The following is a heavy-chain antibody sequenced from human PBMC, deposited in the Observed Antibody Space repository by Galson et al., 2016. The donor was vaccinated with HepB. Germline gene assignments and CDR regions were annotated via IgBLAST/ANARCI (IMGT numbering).Heavy chain of an antibody. V-gene: IGHV4-34*09. D-gene: IGHD3-10*01. CDR2: INYIGSS. Sequence: TLSLTCSISDGSFSDYYWSWIRQSPGKGLEWIGEINYIGSSNYNPSLKSRVTISVDTSKNQFSLKLSSVTAADTAVYYCARAYRGRWYFDLWGRGTLVTVSS. CDR1: DGSFSDYY. CDR3: ARAYRGRWYFDL. J-gene: IGHJ2*01.